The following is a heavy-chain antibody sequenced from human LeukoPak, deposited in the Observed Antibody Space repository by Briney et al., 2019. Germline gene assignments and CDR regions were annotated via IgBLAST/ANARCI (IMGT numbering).Heavy chain of an antibody. CDR2: INHSGGT. Sequence: SETLSLTCAVYGGSFSGYYWSWIRQPPGKGLEWIGEINHSGGTNYNPSLKVRVTISVDTSKNQFSLKLSSVTAADTAVYYCARLGYSYGNYYYYYYSMDVWGKGTTVTISS. D-gene: IGHD5-18*01. CDR1: GGSFSGYY. V-gene: IGHV4-34*01. J-gene: IGHJ6*03. CDR3: ARLGYSYGNYYYYYYSMDV.